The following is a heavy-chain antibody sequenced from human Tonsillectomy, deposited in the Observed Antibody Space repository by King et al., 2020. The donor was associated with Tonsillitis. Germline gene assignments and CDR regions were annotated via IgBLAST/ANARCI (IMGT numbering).Heavy chain of an antibody. J-gene: IGHJ5*02. CDR3: ARAFVLLWFGESPPHWFDH. V-gene: IGHV1-18*01. Sequence: VQLVEAGAEVKKPGASVKVSCNASGYTFTSYGISWVRQAPGHGLEGMGWNSAYNGNTNCAQKLQGRVTMTKDPSTSTTHMELRSLRSDDTAVYYCARAFVLLWFGESPPHWFDHWGQGTLVTVSS. CDR2: NSAYNGNT. D-gene: IGHD3-10*01. CDR1: GYTFTSYG.